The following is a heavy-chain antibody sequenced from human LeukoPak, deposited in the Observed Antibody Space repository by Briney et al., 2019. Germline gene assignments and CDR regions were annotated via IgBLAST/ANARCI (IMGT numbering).Heavy chain of an antibody. Sequence: PGRSLRLPCAASGFTFSSYAMHWVRQAPGKGLEWVAVISYDGSNKYYADSVKGRFTISRDNSKNTLYLQMNSLRAEDTAVYYCAREDCSSTSCLWENWFDPWGQGTLVTVSS. CDR1: GFTFSSYA. J-gene: IGHJ5*02. V-gene: IGHV3-30*04. CDR2: ISYDGSNK. D-gene: IGHD2-2*01. CDR3: AREDCSSTSCLWENWFDP.